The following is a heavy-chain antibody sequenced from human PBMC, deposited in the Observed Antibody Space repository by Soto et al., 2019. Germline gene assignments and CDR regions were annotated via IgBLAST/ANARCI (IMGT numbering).Heavy chain of an antibody. Sequence: GGSLRLSCEASGFTFNTYIMHWVRQPPGKGLEWLAAIWYDGTQKYYADSVKGRFIISRDNSKKTLYLEMNSLRAEDTAVYYCARAGGTTVTGLWHFDSWGQGTLVTVSS. CDR2: IWYDGTQK. D-gene: IGHD4-17*01. J-gene: IGHJ4*02. CDR3: ARAGGTTVTGLWHFDS. CDR1: GFTFNTYI. V-gene: IGHV3-33*01.